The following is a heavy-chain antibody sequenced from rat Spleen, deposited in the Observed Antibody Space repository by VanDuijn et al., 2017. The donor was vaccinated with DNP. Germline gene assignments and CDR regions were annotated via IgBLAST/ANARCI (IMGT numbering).Heavy chain of an antibody. Sequence: QAPTKGLEWVASISAGGGNTYYRDSVKGRFTISRDNAKNTQYLQMDSLRSEDTATYYCARHGHMDAWGQGTSVTVSS. CDR2: ISAGGGNT. CDR3: ARHGHMDA. D-gene: IGHD4-6*01. J-gene: IGHJ4*01. V-gene: IGHV5S13*01.